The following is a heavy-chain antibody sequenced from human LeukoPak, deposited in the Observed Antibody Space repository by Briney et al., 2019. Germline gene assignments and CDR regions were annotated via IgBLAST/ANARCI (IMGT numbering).Heavy chain of an antibody. Sequence: ASVKVSCKASGGTFSSYAISWVRQAPGQGLEWMGIINPSGGSTSYAQKFQGRVTMTRDMSTSTVYMELSSLRYDDTAVYYCARRYCSGGSCIPDYWGQGTLVTVSS. D-gene: IGHD2-15*01. CDR2: INPSGGST. J-gene: IGHJ4*02. V-gene: IGHV1-46*01. CDR1: GGTFSSYA. CDR3: ARRYCSGGSCIPDY.